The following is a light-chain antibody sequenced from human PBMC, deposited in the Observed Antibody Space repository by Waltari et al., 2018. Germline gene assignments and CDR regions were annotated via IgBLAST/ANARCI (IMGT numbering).Light chain of an antibody. V-gene: IGLV2-8*01. CDR1: SSDVGGNDY. CDR3: SSYAGKYV. CDR2: EVY. J-gene: IGLJ3*02. Sequence: QSALTQFPSASGSPGQSVTISCTGTSSDVGGNDYISWYQQPPGKAPKVIIYEVYKRPSGVPDRFSGSKSGNAASLTGSGLQAEDEANYYCSSYAGKYVFGGGTKLTVL.